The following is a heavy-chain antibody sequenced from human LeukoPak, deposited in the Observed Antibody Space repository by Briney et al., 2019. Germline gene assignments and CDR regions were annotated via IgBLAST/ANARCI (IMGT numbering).Heavy chain of an antibody. CDR2: IYTSGST. CDR1: GGSISSGSYY. Sequence: SETLSLTCTVSGGSISSGSYYWSWIRQPAGKGLEWIGRIYTSGSTNYNPSLKSRVTISVDTSKNQFSLKLSSVTAADTAVYYCARGGSSGWYFDLWGRGTLVTVSS. J-gene: IGHJ2*01. CDR3: ARGGSSGWYFDL. D-gene: IGHD3-10*01. V-gene: IGHV4-61*02.